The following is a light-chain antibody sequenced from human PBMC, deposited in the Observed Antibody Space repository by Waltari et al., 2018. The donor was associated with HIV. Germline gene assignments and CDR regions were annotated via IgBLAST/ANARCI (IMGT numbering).Light chain of an antibody. CDR2: DVS. V-gene: IGLV2-14*01. J-gene: IGLJ3*02. CDR1: SSDVGGYNY. Sequence: QSALTQPASVSGSPVQSITISCTGTSSDVGGYNYVSWYQQHPGKAPKLMIYDVSNRPAWVSKRFSGSKSGTTASLTISGLQAEDEADYYCSSYTSSSTLVFGGVTKLTVL. CDR3: SSYTSSSTLV.